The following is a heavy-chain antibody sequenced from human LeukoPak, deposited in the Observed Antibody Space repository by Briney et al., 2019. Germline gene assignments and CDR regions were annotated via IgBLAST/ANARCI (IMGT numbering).Heavy chain of an antibody. V-gene: IGHV4-30-4*01. CDR1: GGPISSGDYY. D-gene: IGHD3-22*01. CDR3: ARGVVVITRYWYFDL. Sequence: SETLSLTCTVSGGPISSGDYYWSWIRQPPGKGLEWIGYIYYSGSTYYNPSLKSRVTISVDTSKNQFSLKLSSVTAADTAVYYCARGVVVITRYWYFDLWGRGTLVTVSS. J-gene: IGHJ2*01. CDR2: IYYSGST.